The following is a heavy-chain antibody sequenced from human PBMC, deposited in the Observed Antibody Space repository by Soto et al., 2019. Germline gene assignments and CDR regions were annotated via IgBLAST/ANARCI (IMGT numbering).Heavy chain of an antibody. V-gene: IGHV4-59*08. D-gene: IGHD3-9*01. CDR2: IYYSGST. CDR3: ARSRVDYDILTGYHHGGFAY. J-gene: IGHJ4*02. Sequence: KASETLSLTCTVSGGSISSYYWSWIRQPPGKGLEWIGYIYYSGSTNYNPSLKSRVTISVDTSKNQFSLKLSSVTAADTAVYYCARSRVDYDILTGYHHGGFAYWGQGTLVTVSS. CDR1: GGSISSYY.